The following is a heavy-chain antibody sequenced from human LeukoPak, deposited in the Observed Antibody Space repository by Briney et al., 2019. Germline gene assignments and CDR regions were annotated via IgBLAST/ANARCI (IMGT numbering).Heavy chain of an antibody. CDR3: AREDVVLVDAVRYYYYGMDV. Sequence: ASVKVSRKASGYNFISYYMHWVRQAPGQGLEWMGIINPSGGSTSYAQKFQDRVTMTRDTSTSTVYMELSSLKSEDTAVYYCAREDVVLVDAVRYYYYGMDVWDQGTTVTVSS. CDR1: GYNFISYY. D-gene: IGHD2-8*01. J-gene: IGHJ6*02. CDR2: INPSGGST. V-gene: IGHV1-46*01.